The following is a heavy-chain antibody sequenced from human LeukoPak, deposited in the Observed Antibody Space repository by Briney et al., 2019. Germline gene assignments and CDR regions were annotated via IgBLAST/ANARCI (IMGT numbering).Heavy chain of an antibody. V-gene: IGHV1-2*02. CDR3: ARVLGYSNYVDFDY. CDR1: GYTFTGYY. D-gene: IGHD4-11*01. J-gene: IGHJ4*02. Sequence: ASVKVSCKASGYTFTGYYMHWVRQAPGQGLEWMGWINPNSGGTNYAQKFQGRVTMTRDTSISTAYMELSRLRSDDTAVYYCARVLGYSNYVDFDYWGQGTLVTVSS. CDR2: INPNSGGT.